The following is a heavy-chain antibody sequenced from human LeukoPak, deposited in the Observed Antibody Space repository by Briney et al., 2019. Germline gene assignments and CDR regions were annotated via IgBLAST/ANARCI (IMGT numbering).Heavy chain of an antibody. D-gene: IGHD3-22*01. Sequence: PGGSLRLSCAAPVFTFTFYWMSWVRPAPGKGLEWVANIKQDGSDKYYVGSVKGRVTLSRDNSKNSLYLQMNSMRAEDTAFYFCTRHSNKYDVDSSGHYRSFDYWGQGTLVSVSS. CDR3: TRHSNKYDVDSSGHYRSFDY. CDR2: IKQDGSDK. CDR1: VFTFTFYW. V-gene: IGHV3-7*01. J-gene: IGHJ4*02.